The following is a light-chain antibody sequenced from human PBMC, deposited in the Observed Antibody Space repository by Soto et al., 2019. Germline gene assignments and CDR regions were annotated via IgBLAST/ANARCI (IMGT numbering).Light chain of an antibody. V-gene: IGKV3-11*01. CDR3: QQRSNWPPRGT. CDR1: PSVSSY. CDR2: DAS. Sequence: IVLTQSPATLSLSPGERATLSCRASPSVSSYLAWYQQKPGQAPRLLIYDASNRATGSPARFSGSGSGTDFTLTISSLESEDFAVYYCQQRSNWPPRGTFGQGTRLEIK. J-gene: IGKJ5*01.